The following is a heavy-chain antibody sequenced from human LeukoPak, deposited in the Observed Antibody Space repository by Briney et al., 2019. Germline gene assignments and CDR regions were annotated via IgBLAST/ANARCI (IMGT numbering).Heavy chain of an antibody. D-gene: IGHD3-16*01. V-gene: IGHV4-59*08. CDR1: GGSVSTYY. Sequence: PSETLSLTCTVSGGSVSTYYWSWIRQPPGKGLEYIGYIYYSGSTTYNPSLKSRVTLSVDTSKNQFSLKLTSVTAADTAVYYCARLWGSSDSWFDPWGQGTLVTVSS. CDR3: ARLWGSSDSWFDP. CDR2: IYYSGST. J-gene: IGHJ5*02.